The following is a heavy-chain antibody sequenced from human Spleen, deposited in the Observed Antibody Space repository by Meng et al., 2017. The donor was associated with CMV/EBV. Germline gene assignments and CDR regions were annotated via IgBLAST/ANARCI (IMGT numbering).Heavy chain of an antibody. CDR3: VRDLGVSAWVIFEY. Sequence: GESLKISCAASGFTFSTSWMSWVRQAPGKGLEWVANIREDGSSKYYADPVKGRFTISRDNAKNSLSLQMNSLRDEDTAVYYCVRDLGVSAWVIFEYWGQGTLVTVSS. J-gene: IGHJ4*02. D-gene: IGHD2-21*01. CDR2: IREDGSSK. V-gene: IGHV3-7*01. CDR1: GFTFSTSW.